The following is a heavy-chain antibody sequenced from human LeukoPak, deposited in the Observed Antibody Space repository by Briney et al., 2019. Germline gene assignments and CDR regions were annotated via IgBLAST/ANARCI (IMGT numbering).Heavy chain of an antibody. CDR3: ARDPLGYCSGGSCYTNWFGP. V-gene: IGHV4-61*02. CDR1: GGSISSGSYY. D-gene: IGHD2-15*01. Sequence: KPSQTLSLTCTVSGGSISSGSYYCSWIRQPAGKGLEWIGRIYTSGSTNYNPSLKSRVTISVDTSKNQFSLKLSSVTAADTAVYYCARDPLGYCSGGSCYTNWFGPWGQGTLVTVSS. CDR2: IYTSGST. J-gene: IGHJ5*02.